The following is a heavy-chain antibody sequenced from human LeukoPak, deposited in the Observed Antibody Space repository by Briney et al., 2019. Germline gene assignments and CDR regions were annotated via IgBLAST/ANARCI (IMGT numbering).Heavy chain of an antibody. CDR1: GFIFNSYA. CDR3: AKDRTVGASYWYFDL. CDR2: VSGSGGST. J-gene: IGHJ2*01. D-gene: IGHD1-26*01. Sequence: PGGSLRLSCVGSGFIFNSYAMTWVRQAPGKGLEWLSGVSGSGGSTFCADSVKGRFTISRDSSKNTLFLHMNTLRADDTAIYYCAKDRTVGASYWYFDLWGRGTLVTVSS. V-gene: IGHV3-23*01.